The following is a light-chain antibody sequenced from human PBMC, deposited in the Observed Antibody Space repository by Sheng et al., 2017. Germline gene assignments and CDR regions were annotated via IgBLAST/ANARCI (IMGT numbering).Light chain of an antibody. CDR1: SSDIGGYNY. CDR2: DVT. CDR3: CSYTSSSTPWV. J-gene: IGLJ3*02. Sequence: QSALTQPASVSGSPGQSITISCTGTSSDIGGYNYVSWYQQHPGKAPKLMIYDVTSRPSGVSNRFSGSKSGNTASLTISGLQAEDEADYYCCSYTSSSTPWVFGGRDQVDRP. V-gene: IGLV2-14*01.